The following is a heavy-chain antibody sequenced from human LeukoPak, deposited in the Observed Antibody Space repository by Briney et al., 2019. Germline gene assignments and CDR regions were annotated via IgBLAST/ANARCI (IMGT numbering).Heavy chain of an antibody. Sequence: KTSETLSLTCAVYGGSFSGYYWSWIRQPPGKGLEWIGEINHSGSTNYNPSLKSRVTISVDTSKNQFSLKLSSVTAADTAVYYCARSLGSSGIIGYWGQGTLVTVSS. D-gene: IGHD1-26*01. J-gene: IGHJ4*02. CDR3: ARSLGSSGIIGY. CDR2: INHSGST. V-gene: IGHV4-34*01. CDR1: GGSFSGYY.